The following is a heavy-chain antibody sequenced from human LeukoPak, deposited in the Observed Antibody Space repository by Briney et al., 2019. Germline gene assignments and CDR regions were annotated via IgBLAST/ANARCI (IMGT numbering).Heavy chain of an antibody. CDR1: GFTFSTYL. CDR3: TRDEGATEPTYRFNR. D-gene: IGHD4/OR15-4a*01. J-gene: IGHJ5*02. V-gene: IGHV3-7*01. Sequence: GGSLRPSCAASGFTFSTYLMSWVRQAPGKGLEWVGNIKEDGSEKYYIDSVKGRFTISRDNAKNLLFLQMNSLRAEDTAVYYCTRDEGATEPTYRFNRWGQGTLVTVSS. CDR2: IKEDGSEK.